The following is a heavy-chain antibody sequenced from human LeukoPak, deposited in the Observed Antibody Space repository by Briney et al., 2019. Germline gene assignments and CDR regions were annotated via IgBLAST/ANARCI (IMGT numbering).Heavy chain of an antibody. CDR3: ATETIGRHYDY. J-gene: IGHJ4*02. V-gene: IGHV3-21*01. D-gene: IGHD1-14*01. Sequence: PGGSLRLSXAASGFTFSSCGFNWVRQAPGKGLEWVSSIGPTGTDRYYADSVRGRFTISRDNAKNPMYLQMDSLRDEDTAVYYCATETIGRHYDYWGQGTLLTVSS. CDR2: IGPTGTDR. CDR1: GFTFSSCG.